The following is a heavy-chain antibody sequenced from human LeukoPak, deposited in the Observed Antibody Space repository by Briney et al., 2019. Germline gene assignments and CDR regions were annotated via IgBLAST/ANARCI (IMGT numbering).Heavy chain of an antibody. J-gene: IGHJ4*02. Sequence: GVSLRLSCAASGFTFSSYSMNWVRQAPGKGLEWVSYISSSSSTIYYADSVKGRFTISRDNAKNSLYLQMNSLRDEDTAVYYCAREQYCGGDCYNAGSDYWGQGTLVTVSS. V-gene: IGHV3-48*02. CDR3: AREQYCGGDCYNAGSDY. D-gene: IGHD2-21*01. CDR2: ISSSSSTI. CDR1: GFTFSSYS.